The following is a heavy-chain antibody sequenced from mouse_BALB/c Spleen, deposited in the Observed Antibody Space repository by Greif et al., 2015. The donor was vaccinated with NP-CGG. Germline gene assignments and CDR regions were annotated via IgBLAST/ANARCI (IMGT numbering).Heavy chain of an antibody. D-gene: IGHD3-1*01. Sequence: ESGAELVKPGASVKLSCTASGFNIKDTYMHWVKQRPEQGLEWIGRIDPANGNTKYDPKFQGKATITADTSSNTAYLQLSSLTSEDTAVYYCAISRATWDYYAMDYWGQGTSVTVSS. J-gene: IGHJ4*01. CDR2: IDPANGNT. CDR3: AISRATWDYYAMDY. V-gene: IGHV14-3*02. CDR1: GFNIKDTY.